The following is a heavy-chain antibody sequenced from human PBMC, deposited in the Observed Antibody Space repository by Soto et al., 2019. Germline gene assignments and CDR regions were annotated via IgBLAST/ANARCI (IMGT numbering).Heavy chain of an antibody. CDR1: GGPVSGDDLY. CDR2: VYHTVTT. J-gene: IGHJ6*02. CDR3: ARALVTDYNSRDYHYYFAMDV. V-gene: IGHV4-31*02. D-gene: IGHD3-22*01. Sequence: SQTLSLTCVVSGGPVSGDDLYWSWSRHLPGKGLEWIANVYHTVTTYYNPSLKSRVSMSVDTSQNQFSLILASVTAADTAVYYCARALVTDYNSRDYHYYFAMDVWGQGTSVTVSS.